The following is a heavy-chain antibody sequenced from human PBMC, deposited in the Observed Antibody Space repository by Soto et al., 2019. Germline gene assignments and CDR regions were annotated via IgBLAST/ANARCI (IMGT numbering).Heavy chain of an antibody. CDR2: IIPIFGTA. Sequence: SVKVSCKASGGTFSSYAISWVRQAPGQGLEWMGGIIPIFGTANYEQKFQGRVTITADKSTSTAYMELSSLRSEDTAVYYCARYQGNTIFGVVLTSYYYYGMDVWGQGTTVTVSS. V-gene: IGHV1-69*06. J-gene: IGHJ6*02. CDR3: ARYQGNTIFGVVLTSYYYYGMDV. CDR1: GGTFSSYA. D-gene: IGHD3-3*01.